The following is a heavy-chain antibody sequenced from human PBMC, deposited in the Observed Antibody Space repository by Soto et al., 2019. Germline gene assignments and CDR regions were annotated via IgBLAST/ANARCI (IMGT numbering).Heavy chain of an antibody. CDR3: ARGASDYYFGMDV. CDR1: GGFINSHF. CDR2: IYSSGST. Sequence: PSETLALTCTVSGGFINSHFWSWIRQPAGKGLEWIGYIYSSGSTKYNPSLKSRLTISVDASKSQFSLKLTSVTTADTAVYYCARGASDYYFGMDVWGQGTTVTVSS. V-gene: IGHV4-59*11. J-gene: IGHJ6*02.